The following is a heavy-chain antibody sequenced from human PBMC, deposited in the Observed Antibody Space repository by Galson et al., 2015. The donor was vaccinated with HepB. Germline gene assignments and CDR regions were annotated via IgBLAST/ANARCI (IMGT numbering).Heavy chain of an antibody. CDR2: ISSTSSYI. V-gene: IGHV3-21*01. CDR3: ARDKILSSEHDGFDI. D-gene: IGHD2-15*01. J-gene: IGHJ3*02. Sequence: SLRLSCAASGFTFSSYSLNWVRQAPGKGLEWVSSISSTSSYIYYADSVKGRFTISRDNAKDLLYLQLNSLRAEDTAVYYCARDKILSSEHDGFDIWGQGTMVTVSS. CDR1: GFTFSSYS.